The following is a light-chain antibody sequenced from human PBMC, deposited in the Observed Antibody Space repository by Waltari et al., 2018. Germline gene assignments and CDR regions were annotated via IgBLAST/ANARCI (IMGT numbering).Light chain of an antibody. Sequence: DIVMTQSPDSLAVSLGERATINCKSSQTVLYSSNNKNNLAWFQQKPGQPPKLLIYWASTRESGVPDRLNGSGSGTDFTLTINSLQAEDVAVYYCQQYYGSPLTFGGGTKVEIK. CDR2: WAS. CDR1: QTVLYSSNNKNN. J-gene: IGKJ4*01. V-gene: IGKV4-1*01. CDR3: QQYYGSPLT.